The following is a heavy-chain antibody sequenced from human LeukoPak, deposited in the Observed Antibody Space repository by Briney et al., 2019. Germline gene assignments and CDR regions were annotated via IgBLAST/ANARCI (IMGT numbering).Heavy chain of an antibody. Sequence: GGSLRLSCAASGFTVSSNYMSWVRQASGKGLEWVSVIYSGGSTYYADSVKGRFTISRDNAKNSLYLQMNSLRAEDTAVYYCARVVSSSFYYYYYYMDVWGKGTTVTVSS. D-gene: IGHD6-6*01. CDR1: GFTVSSNY. J-gene: IGHJ6*03. CDR3: ARVVSSSFYYYYYYMDV. CDR2: IYSGGST. V-gene: IGHV3-66*01.